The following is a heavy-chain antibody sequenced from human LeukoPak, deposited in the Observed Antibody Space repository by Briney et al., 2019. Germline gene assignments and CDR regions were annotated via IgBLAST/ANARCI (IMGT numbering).Heavy chain of an antibody. Sequence: SETLSLTCAVYGGSFSGYYWSWIRQPPGKGLEWIGEINHSGSTNYNPSLKSRVTISVDTSKNQFSLKLSSVTAADTAVYYCARSGKVAGSYYYYYMDVWGKGTTVTVSS. CDR2: INHSGST. D-gene: IGHD6-19*01. CDR1: GGSFSGYY. CDR3: ARSGKVAGSYYYYYMDV. J-gene: IGHJ6*03. V-gene: IGHV4-34*01.